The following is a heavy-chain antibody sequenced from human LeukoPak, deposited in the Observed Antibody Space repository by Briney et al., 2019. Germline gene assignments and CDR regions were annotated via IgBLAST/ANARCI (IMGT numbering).Heavy chain of an antibody. CDR1: GYTFTSYG. V-gene: IGHV1-18*01. CDR3: ARDRQHYDILTAYPPFDY. J-gene: IGHJ4*02. Sequence: ASVKVSCRASGYTFTSYGISWVRQAPGQGLEWMRWISAYNGNTIYAQNLQGRVTMTTDTSTNTAYMELRSLRSDDTAVYYCARDRQHYDILTAYPPFDYWGQGTLVTVSS. D-gene: IGHD3-9*01. CDR2: ISAYNGNT.